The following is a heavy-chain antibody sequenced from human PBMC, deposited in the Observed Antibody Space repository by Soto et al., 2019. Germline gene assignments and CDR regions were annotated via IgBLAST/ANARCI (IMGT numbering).Heavy chain of an antibody. CDR1: GFIVSDHY. Sequence: EVQLVESGGGLVQPGGSLRLSCAVSGFIVSDHYMDWVRQAPGKGLEWVGRSRNKAKSYTTEYAASVKGRFTISRDDSKISLYLQMNSLKTEDTAVYFCARDLAEASGGYYFDQWGQGTLVTVSS. CDR3: ARDLAEASGGYYFDQ. V-gene: IGHV3-72*01. J-gene: IGHJ4*02. CDR2: SRNKAKSYTT. D-gene: IGHD3-10*01.